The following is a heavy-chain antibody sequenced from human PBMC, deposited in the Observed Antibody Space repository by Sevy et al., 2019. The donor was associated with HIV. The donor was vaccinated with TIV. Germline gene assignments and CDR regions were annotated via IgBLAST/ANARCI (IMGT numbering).Heavy chain of an antibody. CDR1: GFTFSSYW. CDR3: VGEGVGGYSYSLDC. J-gene: IGHJ4*02. D-gene: IGHD5-18*01. Sequence: GGSLRLSCAASGFTFSSYWTSWVRQAPGKGLEWVATMKEDGSERNYVDSVKGRFTISRDNAKNSLYLQMNSLRAEDTAVYYCVGEGVGGYSYSLDCWGQGTLVTVSS. CDR2: MKEDGSER. V-gene: IGHV3-7*01.